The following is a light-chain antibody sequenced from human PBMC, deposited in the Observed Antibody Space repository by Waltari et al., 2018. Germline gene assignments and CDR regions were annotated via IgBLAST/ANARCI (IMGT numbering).Light chain of an antibody. CDR1: TSDVGAYNF. Sequence: QSALPQPASVSGSPGQSIATSCPGTTSDVGAYNFVSWYQQHPGKAPKLMIYDVNERPSGVSDRFSGSKSGNTASLTISGLQAEDETDYCCSSFTTSGTYVFGTGTKVTVL. CDR3: SSFTTSGTYV. V-gene: IGLV2-14*03. J-gene: IGLJ1*01. CDR2: DVN.